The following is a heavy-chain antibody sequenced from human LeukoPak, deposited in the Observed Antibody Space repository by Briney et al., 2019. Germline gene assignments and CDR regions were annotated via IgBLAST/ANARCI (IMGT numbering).Heavy chain of an antibody. Sequence: GGSLRLSCAASGFTFSSYWMSWVRQAPGKGLEWVANIKQDGSEKYYVDSVKGRFTISRDNAKNSLYLQMNSLRAEDTAVYYCAREQTYSSGWFPLYYYYYMDVWGKGTTVTVSS. CDR2: IKQDGSEK. CDR3: AREQTYSSGWFPLYYYYYMDV. D-gene: IGHD6-19*01. CDR1: GFTFSSYW. J-gene: IGHJ6*03. V-gene: IGHV3-7*01.